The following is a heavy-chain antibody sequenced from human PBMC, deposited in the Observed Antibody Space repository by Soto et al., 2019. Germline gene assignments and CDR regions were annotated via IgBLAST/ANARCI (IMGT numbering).Heavy chain of an antibody. CDR2: IYPGDSDT. J-gene: IGHJ6*02. CDR1: GYSFTSYW. D-gene: IGHD4-17*01. CDR3: ERQPYGDYYYYGMDV. V-gene: IGHV5-51*01. Sequence: GESLKISCKGSGYSFTSYWIGWVRQMPGKGLEWMGIIYPGDSDTRYSPSFQGQVTISADKSISTAYLQWSSLKATDTAMYYCERQPYGDYYYYGMDVWGQGTTVTVSS.